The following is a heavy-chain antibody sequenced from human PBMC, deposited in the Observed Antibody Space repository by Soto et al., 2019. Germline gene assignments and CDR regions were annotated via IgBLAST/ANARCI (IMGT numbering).Heavy chain of an antibody. CDR3: ARERGYKTNWFDP. D-gene: IGHD5-18*01. CDR2: IYYSGST. V-gene: IGHV4-59*01. Sequence: PSETLFLTCTVSGGSISSYYWSWIRQPPGKGLEWIGYIYYSGSTNYNPSLKSRVTISVDTSKNQFSLKLSSVTAADTAVYYCARERGYKTNWFDPWGQGTLVTVFS. J-gene: IGHJ5*02. CDR1: GGSISSYY.